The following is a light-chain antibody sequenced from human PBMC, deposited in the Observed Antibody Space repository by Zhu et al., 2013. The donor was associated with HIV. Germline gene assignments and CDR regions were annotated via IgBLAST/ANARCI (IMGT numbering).Light chain of an antibody. CDR3: QQYGSSPRT. Sequence: EIVLTQSPATLALSPGDRAILSCRASESFNNYLAWYQQKPGQAPRLLIYGASSRATGIPDRFSGSGSGTDFTLTISRLEPEDFAVYYCQQYGSSPRTFGLGTKVEIK. CDR1: ESFNNY. J-gene: IGKJ1*01. CDR2: GAS. V-gene: IGKV3-20*01.